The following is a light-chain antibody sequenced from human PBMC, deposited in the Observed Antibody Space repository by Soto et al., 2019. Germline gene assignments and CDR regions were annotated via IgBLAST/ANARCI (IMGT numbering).Light chain of an antibody. CDR2: EVT. V-gene: IGLV2-23*02. Sequence: QPVLTQPASVSGSPGQSITISCTGTSSDVGFYNLISWYQQHPGKAPKVIIFEVTKRPSGVSDRISGSKSGNTASLTISGLQAEDEADYYCFSHTGVFGGGTKLTVL. CDR3: FSHTGV. CDR1: SSDVGFYNL. J-gene: IGLJ2*01.